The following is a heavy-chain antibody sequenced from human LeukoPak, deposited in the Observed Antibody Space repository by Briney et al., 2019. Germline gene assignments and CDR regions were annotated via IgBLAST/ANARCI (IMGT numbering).Heavy chain of an antibody. D-gene: IGHD2-2*01. J-gene: IGHJ4*02. Sequence: TGGSLRLSCAASGFTFSNYWMSWVRQVPGKGLEWVANIKQDGSEKYYVDSVKGRFTISRDNAKNSLYLQMNSLRAEDRAVYYCARDRCSSTSCFIDYWGQGTLVTVSS. V-gene: IGHV3-7*04. CDR1: GFTFSNYW. CDR3: ARDRCSSTSCFIDY. CDR2: IKQDGSEK.